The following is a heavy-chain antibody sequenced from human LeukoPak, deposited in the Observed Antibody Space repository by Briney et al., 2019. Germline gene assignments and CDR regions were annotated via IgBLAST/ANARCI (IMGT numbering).Heavy chain of an antibody. CDR1: GGSISSYY. J-gene: IGHJ4*02. CDR2: IYTSGST. Sequence: PSETLSLTCTVSGGSISSYYWSWIRQPAGKGLEWIGRIYTSGSTNYNPSLKSRVTMSVDTSKNQFSLKLSSVTAADTAVYYCARGSMVGYRRYYYDSSGYYFDYWGQGTLVTVSS. D-gene: IGHD3-22*01. V-gene: IGHV4-4*07. CDR3: ARGSMVGYRRYYYDSSGYYFDY.